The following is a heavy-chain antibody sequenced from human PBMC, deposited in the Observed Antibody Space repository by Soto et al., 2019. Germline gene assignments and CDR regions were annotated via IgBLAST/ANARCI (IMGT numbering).Heavy chain of an antibody. J-gene: IGHJ4*02. CDR3: AKGGKRTVTTSLFDY. CDR2: ISGSGGST. V-gene: IGHV3-23*01. CDR1: GFTFSSYA. Sequence: GGSLRLSCAASGFTFSSYAMSWVRQAPGKGQEWVSAISGSGGSTYYADSVKGRFTISRDNSKNTLYLQMNSLRAEDTAVYYCAKGGKRTVTTSLFDYWGQGTLVTVSS. D-gene: IGHD4-17*01.